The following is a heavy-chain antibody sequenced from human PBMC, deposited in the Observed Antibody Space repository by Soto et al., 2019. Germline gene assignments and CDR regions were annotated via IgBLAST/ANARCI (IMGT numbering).Heavy chain of an antibody. V-gene: IGHV1-3*01. J-gene: IGHJ4*02. Sequence: QVQLVQSGAEVKKPGASVKVSCKASGYTFTSYAMHLVRQAPGHRLEWMGWINAGNGNTKYSQKFQGRVTITRDTYASTAYMELSSLRSEDTAVYYCARAGAVRGVRIDYWGQGTLVTVSS. CDR1: GYTFTSYA. CDR3: ARAGAVRGVRIDY. CDR2: INAGNGNT. D-gene: IGHD3-10*01.